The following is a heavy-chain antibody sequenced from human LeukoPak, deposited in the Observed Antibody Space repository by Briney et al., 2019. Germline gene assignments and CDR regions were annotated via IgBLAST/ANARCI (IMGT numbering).Heavy chain of an antibody. D-gene: IGHD6-19*01. CDR1: GGSFSGYH. J-gene: IGHJ4*02. V-gene: IGHV4-34*01. CDR2: INHSGST. Sequence: SETLSLTCAVYGGSFSGYHWSWIRQPPGKGLEWIGEINHSGSTNYNPSLKSRVTISVDTSKNQFSLKLSSVAAADTAVYYCAGGTIAVAGTNDYWGQGTLVTVSS. CDR3: AGGTIAVAGTNDY.